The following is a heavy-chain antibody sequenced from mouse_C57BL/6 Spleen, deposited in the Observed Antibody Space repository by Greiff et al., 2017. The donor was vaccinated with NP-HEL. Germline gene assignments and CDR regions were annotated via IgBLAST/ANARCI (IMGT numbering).Heavy chain of an antibody. CDR2: ISSGGSYT. CDR1: GFTFSSYG. D-gene: IGHD2-2*01. V-gene: IGHV5-6*02. CDR3: ARQSGYDRAAMDY. Sequence: DVRLVESGGDLVKPGGSLKLSCAASGFTFSSYGMSWVRQTPDKRLEWVATISSGGSYTYYPDSVKGRFTISRDNAKNTLYLQMSSLKSEDTAMYYCARQSGYDRAAMDYWGQGTSVTVSS. J-gene: IGHJ4*01.